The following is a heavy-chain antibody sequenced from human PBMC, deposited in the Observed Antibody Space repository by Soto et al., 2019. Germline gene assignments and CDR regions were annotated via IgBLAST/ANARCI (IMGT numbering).Heavy chain of an antibody. CDR3: ARSYSSSMLFGY. D-gene: IGHD6-6*01. J-gene: IGHJ4*02. CDR2: IYYTGRT. Sequence: QLQLQESGPGLVKPSATLSLTCTVSGDSVTTGSYYWTWIRQPPGKGLEWIGYIYYTGRTDYSPSLKSRVTMPIDSSKNKFSLRLDSVTAADTAMYFCARSYSSSMLFGYWGQGTLVTVSS. V-gene: IGHV4-61*01. CDR1: GDSVTTGSYY.